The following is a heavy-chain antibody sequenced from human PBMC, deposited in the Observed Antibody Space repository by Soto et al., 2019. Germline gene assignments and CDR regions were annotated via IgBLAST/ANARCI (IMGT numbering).Heavy chain of an antibody. Sequence: DVQLLESGGGLVQPGGSLRLSCAASGFTFNAYAMTWVRQAPGKGLEWASAIGGSGGNRYYAGSVRGRFTISRDNSKDTVDLQMNSLRVEDTAVYYCARVASDYINSVDHWGQGILVSVSS. CDR2: IGGSGGNR. CDR1: GFTFNAYA. V-gene: IGHV3-23*01. D-gene: IGHD4-4*01. J-gene: IGHJ4*02. CDR3: ARVASDYINSVDH.